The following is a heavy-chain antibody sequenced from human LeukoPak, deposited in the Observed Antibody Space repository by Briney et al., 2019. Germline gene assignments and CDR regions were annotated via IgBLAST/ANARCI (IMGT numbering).Heavy chain of an antibody. CDR2: IYHSGST. J-gene: IGHJ6*03. CDR1: GGSISSGTYY. CDR3: ARDRKYYYHMDV. Sequence: PSETLSLTCTVSGGSISSGTYYWGWIRQSPGKGLEWIGSIYHSGSTYYNPSFKSRVTMSVDTSKNQFSLKLSSLTAADTAVYYCARDRKYYYHMDVWGKGTTVTVSS. V-gene: IGHV4-39*07.